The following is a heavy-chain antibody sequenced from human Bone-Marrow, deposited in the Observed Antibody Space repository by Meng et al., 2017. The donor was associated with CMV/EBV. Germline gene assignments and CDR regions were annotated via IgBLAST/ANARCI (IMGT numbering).Heavy chain of an antibody. V-gene: IGHV4-34*01. J-gene: IGHJ5*02. D-gene: IGHD6-6*01. CDR3: ARKSIAARGWFDP. CDR1: GGSFSGYY. Sequence: CAVYGGSFSGYYWSWIRQPPGKGLEWIGDINPSGSTNYNPSLKSRVTISVDTSKNQFSLKLSSVTAADTAVYYCARKSIAARGWFDPWGQGTLVTVSS. CDR2: INPSGST.